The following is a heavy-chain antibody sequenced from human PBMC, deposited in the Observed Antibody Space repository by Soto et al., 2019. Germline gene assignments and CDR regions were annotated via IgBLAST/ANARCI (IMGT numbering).Heavy chain of an antibody. CDR2: ISAYNGNT. V-gene: IGHV1-18*01. D-gene: IGHD3-22*01. CDR1: GYTFTSNG. J-gene: IGHJ3*02. Sequence: ASVKVSCKASGYTFTSNGSSWVRQAPGQGLEWMGWISAYNGNTNYAQKLQGRVTMTTDTSTSTAYMELRSLRSDDTAVYYCATSERTDSSGYYYPAPSDAFDIWGQGTMVTVS. CDR3: ATSERTDSSGYYYPAPSDAFDI.